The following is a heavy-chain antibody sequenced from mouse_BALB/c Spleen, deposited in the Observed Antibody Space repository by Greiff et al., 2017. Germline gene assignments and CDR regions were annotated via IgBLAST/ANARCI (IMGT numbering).Heavy chain of an antibody. J-gene: IGHJ2*01. CDR3: AGQLGFFDY. Sequence: VQLKQSGAELVKPGASVKLSCTASGFNITDTYMHWVKQRPEQGLEWIGRIDPANGNTKYDPKFQGKATITADTSSNTAYLQLSSLTSEDTAVYYCAGQLGFFDYWGQGTTLTVSS. CDR1: GFNITDTY. V-gene: IGHV14-3*02. CDR2: IDPANGNT. D-gene: IGHD3-1*01.